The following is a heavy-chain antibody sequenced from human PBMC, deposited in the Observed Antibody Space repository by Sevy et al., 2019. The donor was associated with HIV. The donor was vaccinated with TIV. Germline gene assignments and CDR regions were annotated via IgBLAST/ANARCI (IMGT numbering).Heavy chain of an antibody. J-gene: IGHJ4*02. V-gene: IGHV4-59*08. CDR2: IYYNGHI. CDR1: GGSITSLN. CDR3: AGENAWGRGYS. Sequence: SETLSLTCTVSGGSITSLNWNWIRQPPGKGLEWIVNIYYNGHINYNPALKSRVTLSLDTYKNQFSLRLSSVTAADTAMYYCAGENAWGRGYSWGQGTLVTVSS. D-gene: IGHD1-26*01.